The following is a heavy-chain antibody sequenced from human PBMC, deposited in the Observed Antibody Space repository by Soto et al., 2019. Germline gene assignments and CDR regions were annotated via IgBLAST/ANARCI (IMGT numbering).Heavy chain of an antibody. CDR1: GYIFTTYG. V-gene: IGHV1-18*01. CDR2: ISADSGYT. J-gene: IGHJ6*02. CDR3: ARDRPPGSLYGMDA. Sequence: QIQLVQSGGGVERPGASVTVSCEASGYIFTTYGLSGVRQTPAHGLEWMGWISADSGYTQYAQFLQDRLTMTRDTSTNTGYMELRDLTSDDTGIYYCARDRPPGSLYGMDAWGQGTAVTVSS.